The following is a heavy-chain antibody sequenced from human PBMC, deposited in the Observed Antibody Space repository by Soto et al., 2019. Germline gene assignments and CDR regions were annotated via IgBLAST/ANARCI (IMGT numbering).Heavy chain of an antibody. J-gene: IGHJ4*02. CDR3: TTVTAVGSRWFGLHPIGPFDY. Sequence: GGSLRLSCAASEFTFSNYAMSWVRQAPGKGLEWVAVISYDGSNKYYADSVKGRFTISRDNSKNTLYLQMDSLRPEDTAVYYCTTVTAVGSRWFGLHPIGPFDYLGQGTLVTVSS. V-gene: IGHV3-30*03. CDR1: EFTFSNYA. D-gene: IGHD3-10*01. CDR2: ISYDGSNK.